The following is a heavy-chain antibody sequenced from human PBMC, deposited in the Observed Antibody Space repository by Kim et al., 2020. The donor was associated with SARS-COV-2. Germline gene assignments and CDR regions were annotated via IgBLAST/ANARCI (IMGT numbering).Heavy chain of an antibody. CDR2: IRSKAYGGTT. CDR3: TREKYSGGEYYYYYYMDV. J-gene: IGHJ6*03. D-gene: IGHD3-10*01. V-gene: IGHV3-49*04. CDR1: GFTFGDYA. Sequence: GGSLRLSCTASGFTFGDYAMSWVRQAPGKGLEWVGFIRSKAYGGTTEYAASVKGRFTISRDDSKTIAYLQMNSLKTEDTAVYYCTREKYSGGEYYYYYYMDVWGKGTTVTVSS.